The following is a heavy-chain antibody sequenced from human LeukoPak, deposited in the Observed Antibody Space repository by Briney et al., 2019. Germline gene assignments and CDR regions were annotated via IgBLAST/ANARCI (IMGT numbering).Heavy chain of an antibody. J-gene: IGHJ5*02. V-gene: IGHV4-30-4*01. CDR2: IYYSGST. CDR3: ARGGEATEFDP. Sequence: SQTLSLICTVSGGSISSGDYYWSWIRQPPGKGLEWIGYIYYSGSTYYNPSLKSRVTISVDTSKNQFALKLSSVTAADTAVYYCARGGEATEFDPWGQGTLVTVSS. D-gene: IGHD3-10*01. CDR1: GGSISSGDYY.